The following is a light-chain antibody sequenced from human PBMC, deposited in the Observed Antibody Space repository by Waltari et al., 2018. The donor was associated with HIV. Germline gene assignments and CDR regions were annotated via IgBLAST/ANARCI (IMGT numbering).Light chain of an antibody. CDR2: WAS. J-gene: IGKJ2*01. CDR1: RNLLHRSNNKNY. V-gene: IGKV4-1*01. Sequence: DIVMTQSLDSLIVSVGARDNINCSARRNLLHRSNNKNYLAWFQVKTGQPPNVVIYWASVRDSGVPDRFSGGGSATDFTLAINDVQAEDVALYYCQQYFSLPPTFGQGT. CDR3: QQYFSLPPT.